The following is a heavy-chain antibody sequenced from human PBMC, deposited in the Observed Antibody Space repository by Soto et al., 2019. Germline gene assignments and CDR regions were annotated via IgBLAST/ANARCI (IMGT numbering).Heavy chain of an antibody. CDR3: AKVDVYYYYGSGSYFDY. CDR1: GFTFSSYG. J-gene: IGHJ4*02. Sequence: QVQLVESGGGVGQPGRSLRLSCAASGFTFSSYGMHWVRQAPGKGLEWVAVISYDGSNKYYADSVKGRFTISRDNSKNTLYLQMNSLRAEDTAVYYCAKVDVYYYYGSGSYFDYWGQGTLVTVSS. CDR2: ISYDGSNK. D-gene: IGHD3-10*01. V-gene: IGHV3-30*18.